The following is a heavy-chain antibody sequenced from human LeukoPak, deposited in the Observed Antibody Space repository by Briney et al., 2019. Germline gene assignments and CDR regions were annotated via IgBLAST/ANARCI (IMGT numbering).Heavy chain of an antibody. CDR1: GYTFTGYY. CDR3: ARDRITMVRGVYNWFDP. Sequence: GASVKVSCKASGYTFTGYYMHWVRQAPGQGLEWMGRINPNSGGTNYAQKFQGRVTMTRDTSISTAYMELSRLRSDGTAVYYCARDRITMVRGVYNWFDPWGQGTLVTVSS. D-gene: IGHD3-10*01. CDR2: INPNSGGT. J-gene: IGHJ5*02. V-gene: IGHV1-2*06.